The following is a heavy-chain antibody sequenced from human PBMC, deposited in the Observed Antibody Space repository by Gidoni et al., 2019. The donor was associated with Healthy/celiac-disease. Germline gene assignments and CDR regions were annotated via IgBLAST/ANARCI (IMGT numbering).Heavy chain of an antibody. J-gene: IGHJ4*02. D-gene: IGHD6-6*01. CDR1: GGSISSYY. CDR2: IYYSRST. V-gene: IGHV4-59*01. CDR3: ARETRYYFDY. Sequence: QVQLQESGPGLVKPSETLSLTCTVSGGSISSYYWSWIRQPPGKGLEWIGDIYYSRSTNYNPSLKSRVTISVDTSKNQFSLKLSSVTAADTAVYYCARETRYYFDYWGQGTLVTVSS.